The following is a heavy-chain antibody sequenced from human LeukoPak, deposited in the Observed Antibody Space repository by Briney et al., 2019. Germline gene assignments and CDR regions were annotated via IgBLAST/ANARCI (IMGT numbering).Heavy chain of an antibody. CDR3: ARDKGRNSYDLYYYYGMDV. D-gene: IGHD5-18*01. CDR2: IIPILGIA. V-gene: IGHV1-69*04. CDR1: GGTFSSYA. Sequence: ASVKVSCKASGGTFSSYAISWVRQAPGQGLEWMGRIIPILGIANYAQKFQGRVTITADKSTSTAYMELSSLRSEDTAVYYCARDKGRNSYDLYYYYGMDVWGQGTTVTVSS. J-gene: IGHJ6*02.